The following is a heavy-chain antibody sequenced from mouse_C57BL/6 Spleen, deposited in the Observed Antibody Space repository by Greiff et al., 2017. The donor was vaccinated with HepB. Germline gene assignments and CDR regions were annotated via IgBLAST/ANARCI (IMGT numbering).Heavy chain of an antibody. Sequence: QVQLQQPGAELVKPGASVKLSCKASGYTFTSYWMQWVKQRPGQGLEWIGEIDPSDSYTNYNQKFKGKATLTVDTYSSTAYMQLSSLTSEDSAVYYCARKTDYFDYWGQGTTLTVSS. J-gene: IGHJ2*01. CDR3: ARKTDYFDY. V-gene: IGHV1-50*01. CDR2: IDPSDSYT. CDR1: GYTFTSYW.